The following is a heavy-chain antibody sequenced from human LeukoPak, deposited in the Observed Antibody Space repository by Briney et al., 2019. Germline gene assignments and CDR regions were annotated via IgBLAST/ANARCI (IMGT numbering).Heavy chain of an antibody. CDR2: ISGSGGST. Sequence: GGSLRLSCAASGLTFSSYAMNWVRQAPGKGLEWVSVISGSGGSTFYADSVKGRFTISRDNSKNTLYLQMNSLRAEDTAVYYCARVTYYYYYMDVWGKGTTVTISS. J-gene: IGHJ6*03. CDR3: ARVTYYYYYMDV. CDR1: GLTFSSYA. V-gene: IGHV3-23*01.